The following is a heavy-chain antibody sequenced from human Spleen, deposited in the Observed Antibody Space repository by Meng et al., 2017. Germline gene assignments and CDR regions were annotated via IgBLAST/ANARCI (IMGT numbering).Heavy chain of an antibody. CDR2: ISAYNGNT. Sequence: ASVKVSCKASGYTFTSYGISWVRQAPGQGLEWMGWISAYNGNTNYAQKLQGRVTMTTDTSTSTAYMELRSLRSDDTAVYYCARVYYGSGDHQDNVYYFDYWGQGTLVTVSS. D-gene: IGHD3-22*01. CDR3: ARVYYGSGDHQDNVYYFDY. V-gene: IGHV1-18*01. J-gene: IGHJ4*02. CDR1: GYTFTSYG.